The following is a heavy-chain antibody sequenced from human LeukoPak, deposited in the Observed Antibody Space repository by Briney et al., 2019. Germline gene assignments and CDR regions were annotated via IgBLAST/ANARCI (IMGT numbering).Heavy chain of an antibody. J-gene: IGHJ6*02. CDR3: AKDGVVVVPAAKDRYYYGMDV. Sequence: WVRQAPGKGLEWVAVISYDGSNKYYADSVKGRFTISRDNSKNTLYLQMNSLRAEDTAVYYCAKDGVVVVPAAKDRYYYGMDVWGQGTTVTVSS. CDR2: ISYDGSNK. V-gene: IGHV3-30*18. D-gene: IGHD2-2*01.